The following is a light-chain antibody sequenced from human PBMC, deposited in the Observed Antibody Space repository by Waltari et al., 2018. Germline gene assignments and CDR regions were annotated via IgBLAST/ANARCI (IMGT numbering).Light chain of an antibody. CDR3: SSYTSSSTRV. V-gene: IGLV2-14*03. J-gene: IGLJ3*02. CDR2: DVS. CDR1: SSDVGGSNY. Sequence: QSALTQPASVSGSPGPSITISCTGTSSDVGGSNYVSWYQQHPGKAPKIMIYDVSNRPSGVSNRFSGSKSGNTASLTISGLQAEDEADYYCSSYTSSSTRVFGGGTKLTVL.